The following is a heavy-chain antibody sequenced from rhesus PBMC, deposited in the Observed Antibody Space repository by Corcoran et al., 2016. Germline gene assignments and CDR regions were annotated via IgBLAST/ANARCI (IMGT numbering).Heavy chain of an antibody. Sequence: ELRLVESGGGLAQPGGSLRLFCAASRFTFFAYDMDWVRQAPGKGLEWVSRISNGGGSTWYVDSVKDRFTISRENANNILYLQMDSLRAEDTAVYFCVRAIGYWGQGVLVTVSS. CDR3: VRAIGY. CDR1: RFTFFAYD. V-gene: IGHV3-178*01. CDR2: ISNGGGST. J-gene: IGHJ4*01.